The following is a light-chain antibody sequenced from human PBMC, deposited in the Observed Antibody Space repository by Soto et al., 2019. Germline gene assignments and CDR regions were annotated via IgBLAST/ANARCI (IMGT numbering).Light chain of an antibody. CDR2: SAS. CDR3: QQTYTIPLT. J-gene: IGKJ5*01. V-gene: IGKV1-39*01. Sequence: QMNHSPCSLSASVGDRGIIKCNSSQDINNYLNWYQQQPDKAPKLLIYSASTLQIGVQSRFSDSASGTDFALTISSLQPEEWSTYDCQQTYTIPLTFGEGTRLEIK. CDR1: QDINNY.